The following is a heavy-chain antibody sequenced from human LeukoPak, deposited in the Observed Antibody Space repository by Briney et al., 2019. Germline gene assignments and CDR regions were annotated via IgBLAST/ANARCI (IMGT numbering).Heavy chain of an antibody. J-gene: IGHJ5*02. D-gene: IGHD2-2*02. V-gene: IGHV1-2*02. CDR2: INPNSGGT. Sequence: ASVKVACKASGYTFTGYYMHWVRQAPGQGLEWMGWINPNSGGTNYAQKFQGRVTMTRDTSISTAYMELSRLRSDDTAVYYCARGGVVVVPAAIQGNWFDPRGQGTLVTVSS. CDR1: GYTFTGYY. CDR3: ARGGVVVVPAAIQGNWFDP.